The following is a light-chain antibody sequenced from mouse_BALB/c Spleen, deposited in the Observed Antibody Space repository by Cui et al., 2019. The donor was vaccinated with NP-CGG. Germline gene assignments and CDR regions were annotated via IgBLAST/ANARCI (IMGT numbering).Light chain of an antibody. J-gene: IGLJ1*01. CDR1: TGAVTTSNY. V-gene: IGLV1*01. CDR2: GTN. CDR3: ALWYSNHWV. Sequence: QALWTQELHLTTSPGETVTLTCRSSTGAVTTSNYANWVQEKPDHLITGLIGGTNNRASGVPARFSGSLIGDKAALTITGAQTEDEAIYFCALWYSNHWVFGGGTKLTVL.